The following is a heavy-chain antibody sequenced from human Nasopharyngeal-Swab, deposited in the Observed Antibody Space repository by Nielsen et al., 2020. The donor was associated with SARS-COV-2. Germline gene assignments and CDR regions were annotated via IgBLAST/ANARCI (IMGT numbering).Heavy chain of an antibody. CDR1: GGSISRVIYY. V-gene: IGHV4-61*05. Sequence: SETLSLTCTVSGGSISRVIYYWGWIRQPPGKGLEWIGYIYYSGNTNYNPSLKSRVTISVDTSKNQFSLKLSSVTAADTAVYYCARQPRYSSGWYRYFDLWGRGTLVTVSS. CDR2: IYYSGNT. CDR3: ARQPRYSSGWYRYFDL. J-gene: IGHJ2*01. D-gene: IGHD6-19*01.